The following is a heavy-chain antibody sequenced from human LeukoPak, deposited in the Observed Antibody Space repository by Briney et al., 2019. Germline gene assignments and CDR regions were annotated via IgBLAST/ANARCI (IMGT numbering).Heavy chain of an antibody. Sequence: GASVKVSCKASGYTFTSYYMHWVRQAPGQGLEWMGIINPSGGSTSYAQKFQGRVTMTRDTSTSTVYMELSSLRSEDTAVYYCARDWGSYCSSTSCYPLDAFDIWGQGTMVTVSS. D-gene: IGHD2-2*01. J-gene: IGHJ3*02. V-gene: IGHV1-46*01. CDR3: ARDWGSYCSSTSCYPLDAFDI. CDR2: INPSGGST. CDR1: GYTFTSYY.